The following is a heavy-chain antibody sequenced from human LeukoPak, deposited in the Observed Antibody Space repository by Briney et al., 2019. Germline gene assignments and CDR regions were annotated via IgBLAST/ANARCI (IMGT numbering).Heavy chain of an antibody. Sequence: GGSLRLSCAASGFTVSSNSMSWVRQAPGKGLEWVSVIYSGGSTYYADSVKGRFTISRDNSENTLYLQMNSLRAEDTAVYYCARVSDGSYYYYWGQGTLVTVPS. V-gene: IGHV3-66*01. D-gene: IGHD1-26*01. CDR1: GFTVSSNS. J-gene: IGHJ4*02. CDR2: IYSGGST. CDR3: ARVSDGSYYYY.